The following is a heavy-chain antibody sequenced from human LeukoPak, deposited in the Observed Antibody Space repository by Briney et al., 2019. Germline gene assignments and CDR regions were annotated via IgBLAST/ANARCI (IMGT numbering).Heavy chain of an antibody. Sequence: EASVKVSCKASGYTFTSYDINWVRQATGQGLEWMGWMNPNSGNTGYAQKFQGRVTMTRNTSISTAYMELSSLRSEDTAVYYCARGRGATIFGVVISKYYFDYRGQGTLVTVSS. J-gene: IGHJ4*02. CDR3: ARGRGATIFGVVISKYYFDY. CDR1: GYTFTSYD. D-gene: IGHD3-3*01. CDR2: MNPNSGNT. V-gene: IGHV1-8*01.